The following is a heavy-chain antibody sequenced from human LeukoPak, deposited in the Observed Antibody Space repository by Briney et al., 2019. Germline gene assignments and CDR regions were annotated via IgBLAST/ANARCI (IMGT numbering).Heavy chain of an antibody. CDR3: ASGRYSSRRGGFDY. CDR1: GFTVSSNY. J-gene: IGHJ4*02. Sequence: GGSLRLSCAASGFTVSSNYMSWVRQAPGKGLEWVSVIYSGGSTYYADSVKGRFTISRDNSKNTLYLQMNSLRAEDTAVYYCASGRYSSRRGGFDYWGQGTPVTVSS. V-gene: IGHV3-53*01. CDR2: IYSGGST. D-gene: IGHD6-13*01.